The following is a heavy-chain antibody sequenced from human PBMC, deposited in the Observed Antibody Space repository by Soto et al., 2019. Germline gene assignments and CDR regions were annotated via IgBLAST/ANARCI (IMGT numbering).Heavy chain of an antibody. D-gene: IGHD3-22*01. V-gene: IGHV4-4*02. CDR2: IYHSGST. J-gene: IGHJ5*02. CDR3: ARGHTGYYDSSGYWFDP. CDR1: GGSISSSNW. Sequence: QVQLQESGPGLVKPSGTLSLTCAVSGGSISSSNWWSWVRQPPGKGLEWIGEIYHSGSTNYNPSLKGRGTIAVDKSKNQFSLKLSSVTAADTAVYYCARGHTGYYDSSGYWFDPWGQGTLVTVSS.